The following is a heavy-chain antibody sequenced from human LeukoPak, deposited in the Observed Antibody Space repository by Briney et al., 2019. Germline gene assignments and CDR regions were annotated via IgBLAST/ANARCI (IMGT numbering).Heavy chain of an antibody. J-gene: IGHJ4*02. CDR3: ARANIAVAGQDLPFDY. CDR1: GGSISNYY. D-gene: IGHD6-19*01. CDR2: IYYSGST. V-gene: IGHV4-59*01. Sequence: WETLSLTCTVSGGSISNYYWSWIRQFPGKGLEWIGYIYYSGSTNYNPSLKSRVTISVDTSKNQFSLKLSSVSAADTAIYYCARANIAVAGQDLPFDYWGQGTLVTVSS.